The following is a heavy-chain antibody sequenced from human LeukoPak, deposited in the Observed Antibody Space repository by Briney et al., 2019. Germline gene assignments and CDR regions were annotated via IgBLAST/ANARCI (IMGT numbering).Heavy chain of an antibody. V-gene: IGHV1-2*02. D-gene: IGHD6-6*01. J-gene: IGHJ5*02. CDR2: INPNSGGT. Sequence: ASVKVSCKASGYTFTGYYMHWVRQAPGQGLEWMGWINPNSGGTNYAQKFQGRVTMTRDTSISTAYMELSRLRSEDTAVYYCARGSSSANWFDPWGQGTLVTVSS. CDR1: GYTFTGYY. CDR3: ARGSSSANWFDP.